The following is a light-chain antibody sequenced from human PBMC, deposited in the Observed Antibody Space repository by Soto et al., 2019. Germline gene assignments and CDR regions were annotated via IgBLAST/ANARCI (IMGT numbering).Light chain of an antibody. CDR1: QSVSSY. Sequence: IVLTPSPATLSLAPGERAALSCMASQSVSSYLAWYQQKPGQAPRLLIYDASKRAPGIPARFTGSGSGTDFTLTISSLEPEDFAVYFCQQRSNWPSTFGGGTKVEI. CDR3: QQRSNWPST. CDR2: DAS. V-gene: IGKV3-11*01. J-gene: IGKJ4*01.